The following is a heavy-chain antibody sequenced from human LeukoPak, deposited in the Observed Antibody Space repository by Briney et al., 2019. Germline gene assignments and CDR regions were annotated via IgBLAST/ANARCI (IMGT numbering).Heavy chain of an antibody. V-gene: IGHV3-48*01. D-gene: IGHD4-17*01. CDR1: GFTFSTYT. Sequence: GGSLRLSCAASGFTFSTYTMNWVRQAPGKGLEWVSYISSSSSTIYYADSVKGRFTISRDNAKNSLYLQMNSLRAEDTAVYYCARGHDYGDYPNWFDPWGQGTLATVSS. J-gene: IGHJ5*02. CDR3: ARGHDYGDYPNWFDP. CDR2: ISSSSSTI.